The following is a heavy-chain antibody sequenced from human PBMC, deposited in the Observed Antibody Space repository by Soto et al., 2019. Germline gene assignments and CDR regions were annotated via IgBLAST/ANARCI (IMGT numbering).Heavy chain of an antibody. D-gene: IGHD3-3*01. Sequence: QVQLVQSGAEVKKPGASVKVSCKASGYTFTSYGISWVRQAPGQGLEWMGWISAYNGNTNYAQKLQGRVTMTTDTSMSTAYMELRSLRSGDTAVYYCARAAGAVLRFLEWLLYDYWGQGTLVTVSS. CDR3: ARAAGAVLRFLEWLLYDY. V-gene: IGHV1-18*04. CDR2: ISAYNGNT. J-gene: IGHJ4*02. CDR1: GYTFTSYG.